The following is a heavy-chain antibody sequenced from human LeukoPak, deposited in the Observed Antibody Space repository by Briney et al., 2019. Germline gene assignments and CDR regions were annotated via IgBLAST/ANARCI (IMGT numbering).Heavy chain of an antibody. CDR1: GFTFSNYW. Sequence: PGGSLRLSCAAAGFTFSNYWMHWVRQAPGKGLEWVSGISGSGVSTYYADSVKGRFTISRDNSKNTLYVQMNSLRAEDTALYYCAKGRYYYDGSGYSLDYWGQGTLVTVSS. V-gene: IGHV3-23*01. D-gene: IGHD3-22*01. CDR2: ISGSGVST. CDR3: AKGRYYYDGSGYSLDY. J-gene: IGHJ4*02.